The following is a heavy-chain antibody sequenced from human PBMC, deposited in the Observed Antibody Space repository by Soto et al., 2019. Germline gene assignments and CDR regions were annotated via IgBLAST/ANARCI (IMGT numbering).Heavy chain of an antibody. J-gene: IGHJ4*02. CDR2: ISGRGGST. CDR1: GFTFSSYA. Sequence: EVQLLESGGGLVQPGGSLRLSCAASGFTFSSYAMSWVRQAPGKGLEWVSAISGRGGSTYYADSVKGRFTISRDNSKNTLYLQMNSLRAEDTAVYYCATVAVVVPAAMTDYWGQGTLVTV. D-gene: IGHD2-2*01. V-gene: IGHV3-23*01. CDR3: ATVAVVVPAAMTDY.